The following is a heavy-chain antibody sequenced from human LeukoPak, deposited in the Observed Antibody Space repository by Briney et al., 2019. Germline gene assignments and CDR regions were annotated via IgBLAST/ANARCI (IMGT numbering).Heavy chain of an antibody. CDR1: GPTFSNYG. Sequence: PGRSLRLSCAASGPTFSNYGMHWVRQAPGKGLDWVAVIWYDGSNKYYADSVKGRFTISRDNSKNTLYLEMNSLRADDTAVYYCAIHCSGGSCYPYWGQGTLVNVS. V-gene: IGHV3-33*01. CDR2: IWYDGSNK. J-gene: IGHJ4*02. D-gene: IGHD2-15*01. CDR3: AIHCSGGSCYPY.